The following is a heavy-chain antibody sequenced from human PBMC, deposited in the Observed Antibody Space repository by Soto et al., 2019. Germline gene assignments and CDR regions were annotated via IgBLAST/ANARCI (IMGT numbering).Heavy chain of an antibody. CDR1: GGTFSSYT. CDR3: ARDGECSGGSCYYYGMDV. CDR2: IIPILGIA. D-gene: IGHD2-15*01. V-gene: IGHV1-69*08. Sequence: QVQLVQSGAEVKKPGSSVKVSCKASGGTFSSYTISWVRQAPGQGLEWIGRIIPILGIANYAQKFQGRVTITADKSTITAYMELSSLRSEDTAVYYCARDGECSGGSCYYYGMDVWGQGTTVTVSS. J-gene: IGHJ6*02.